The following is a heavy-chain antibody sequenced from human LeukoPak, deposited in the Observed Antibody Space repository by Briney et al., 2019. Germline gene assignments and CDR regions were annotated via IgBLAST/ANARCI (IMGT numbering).Heavy chain of an antibody. D-gene: IGHD1-26*01. V-gene: IGHV3-53*01. CDR1: GFIVSSNY. J-gene: IGHJ5*02. Sequence: GGSLRLSCAASGFIVSSNYMSWVRQAPGKGLEWVSVIYSGDTTYYADSVKGRFTISRDNSKNTLYLQMNSLRAEDTAVYYCARDAPSRGSYWGEQNWFDPWGQGTLVTVSP. CDR3: ARDAPSRGSYWGEQNWFDP. CDR2: IYSGDTT.